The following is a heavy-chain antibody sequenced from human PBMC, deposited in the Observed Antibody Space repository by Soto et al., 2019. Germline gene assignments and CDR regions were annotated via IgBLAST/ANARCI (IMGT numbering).Heavy chain of an antibody. CDR3: ARGGVRASWGDS. J-gene: IGHJ4*02. CDR1: GGTFSTSS. D-gene: IGHD3-16*01. CDR2: IIPIFSKT. V-gene: IGHV1-69*01. Sequence: QVQLVQSGAQVKEPGTSVTVSCRASGGTFSTSSFVWVRQGPGQGLEWMGGIIPIFSKTNVAPRFQDRITFTAGESTRTAYIEMGSLRSEDKALFYCARGGVRASWGDSWGQGTLVTVSS.